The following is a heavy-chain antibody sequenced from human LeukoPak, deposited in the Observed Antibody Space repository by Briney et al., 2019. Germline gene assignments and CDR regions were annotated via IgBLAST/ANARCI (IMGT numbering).Heavy chain of an antibody. Sequence: SETLSLTCTVSGGSISSHYWSWIRQPPGKGLEWIGYIYYSGSTNYNPSLKSRVTISVDTSKNQFSLKLSSVTAADTAVYYCARHRSIVGATGEYYFDYWGQGTLVTVSS. CDR1: GGSISSHY. CDR3: ARHRSIVGATGEYYFDY. CDR2: IYYSGST. J-gene: IGHJ4*02. D-gene: IGHD1-26*01. V-gene: IGHV4-59*08.